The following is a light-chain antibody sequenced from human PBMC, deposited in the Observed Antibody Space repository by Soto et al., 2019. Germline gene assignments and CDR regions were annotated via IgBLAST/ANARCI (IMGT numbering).Light chain of an antibody. J-gene: IGKJ3*01. CDR1: QSVSSNY. Sequence: EIVLTQSPATLSLSPGDRATLSCRASQSVSSNYLAWYLQKPGQAPRLLIYDTSSRPTGIPDRFSGSGSGTDFTLTISRLEPEDFAVYYCQQYGGSPVTVGPGTKVDIK. CDR2: DTS. V-gene: IGKV3-20*01. CDR3: QQYGGSPVT.